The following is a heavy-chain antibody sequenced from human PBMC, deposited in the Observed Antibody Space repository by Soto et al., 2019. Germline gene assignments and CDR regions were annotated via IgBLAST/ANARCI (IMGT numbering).Heavy chain of an antibody. CDR2: IIPIFGTA. J-gene: IGHJ6*02. V-gene: IGHV1-69*12. D-gene: IGHD2-21*02. CDR1: GGTFSSYA. Sequence: QVQLVQSGAEVKKPGSSVKVSCKASGGTFSSYAITWVRQAPGQGLEWMGGIIPIFGTADYAQKFQGRVTITADESMSTAYMELSSLRSEDTAVYYCASPVATVYYYYGMDVWGQGTTVTVSS. CDR3: ASPVATVYYYYGMDV.